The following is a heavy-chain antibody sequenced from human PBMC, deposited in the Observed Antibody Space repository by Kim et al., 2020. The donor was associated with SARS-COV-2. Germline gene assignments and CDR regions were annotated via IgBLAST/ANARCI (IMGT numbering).Heavy chain of an antibody. CDR2: IYTSGST. V-gene: IGHV4-61*02. CDR1: GGSISSGSYY. D-gene: IGHD1-26*01. CDR3: ACQIVGATGPFDY. J-gene: IGHJ4*02. Sequence: SETLSLTCTVSGGSISSGSYYWSWIRQPAGKGLEWIGRIYTSGSTNYNPSLKSRVTISVDTSKNQFSLKLSSVTAADTAVYYCACQIVGATGPFDYWGQGTLVTVSS.